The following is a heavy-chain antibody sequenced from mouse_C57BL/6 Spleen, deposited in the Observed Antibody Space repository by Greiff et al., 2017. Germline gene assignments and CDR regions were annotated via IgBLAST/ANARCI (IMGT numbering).Heavy chain of an antibody. J-gene: IGHJ4*01. V-gene: IGHV5-9*01. D-gene: IGHD1-1*01. CDR2: ISGGGGNT. CDR1: GFTFSSYT. CDR3: ARLYGRPYAMDY. Sequence: VMLVESGGGLVKPGGSLKLSCAASGFTFSSYTMSWVRQTPEKRLEWVATISGGGGNTYYPDSVKGRFTISRDNAKNTLYLQMSSLRSEDTALYYCARLYGRPYAMDYWGQGTSVTVSS.